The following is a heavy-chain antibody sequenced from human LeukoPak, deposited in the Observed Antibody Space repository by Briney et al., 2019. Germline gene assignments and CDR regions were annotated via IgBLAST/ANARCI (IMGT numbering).Heavy chain of an antibody. CDR1: GFTFSSYA. V-gene: IGHV3-23*01. Sequence: GGSLRLSCAASGFTFSSYAMSRVRQAPGKGLEWVSAISGSGGSTYYADSVKGRFTISRDNSKNTLYLQMNSLRAEDTAVYYCAKDLIEYYYDSSGGYYFDYWGQGTLVTVSS. CDR3: AKDLIEYYYDSSGGYYFDY. CDR2: ISGSGGST. J-gene: IGHJ4*02. D-gene: IGHD3-22*01.